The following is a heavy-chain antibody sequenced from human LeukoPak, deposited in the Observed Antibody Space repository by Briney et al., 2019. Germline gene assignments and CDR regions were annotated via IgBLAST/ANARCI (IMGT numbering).Heavy chain of an antibody. Sequence: SETLSLTCTVSGGSFIYYWSWIRQPPGKGLEWIGYIYYSGTTNYNPPLKSRVTISVDTSKKQFSLRLSSVTAADTAVYYCARHAEGYDAFDIWGQGTMVTVSS. CDR1: GGSFIYY. J-gene: IGHJ3*02. CDR2: IYYSGTT. D-gene: IGHD5-18*01. CDR3: ARHAEGYDAFDI. V-gene: IGHV4-59*08.